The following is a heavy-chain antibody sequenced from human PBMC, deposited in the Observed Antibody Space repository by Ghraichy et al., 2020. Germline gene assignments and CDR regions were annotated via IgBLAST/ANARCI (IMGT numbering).Heavy chain of an antibody. CDR3: AITVTSDAFDI. Sequence: GGSLRLTCAASGFTFSSYWMSWVRQAPGKGLEWVANIKQDGSEKYNVDSVKGRFTISRDNAKNSLYLQMNSLRAEDTAVYYCAITVTSDAFDIWGQGTMVTVSS. V-gene: IGHV3-7*01. J-gene: IGHJ3*02. CDR2: IKQDGSEK. D-gene: IGHD4-17*01. CDR1: GFTFSSYW.